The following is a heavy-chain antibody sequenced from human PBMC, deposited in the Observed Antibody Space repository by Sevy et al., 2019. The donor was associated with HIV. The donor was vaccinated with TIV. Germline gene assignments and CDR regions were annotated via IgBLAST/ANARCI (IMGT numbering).Heavy chain of an antibody. Sequence: GGSLRLSCAASGFTFSSYSMNWVRQAPGKGLEWVSSITSRSSYIYYADSVKGRFTISRDKAKNSLYLRMNSLSAEDTAVYYCARSWEQQLHDAFDIWGQGTMVTVSS. V-gene: IGHV3-21*01. CDR1: GFTFSSYS. CDR2: ITSRSSYI. CDR3: ARSWEQQLHDAFDI. D-gene: IGHD6-13*01. J-gene: IGHJ3*02.